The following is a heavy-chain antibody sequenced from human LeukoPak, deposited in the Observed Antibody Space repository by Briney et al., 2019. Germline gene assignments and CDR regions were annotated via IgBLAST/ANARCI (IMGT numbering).Heavy chain of an antibody. Sequence: SETLSLTCAVSGYSISSGFYWGWIRQPPGEGLEWIGSIHHSGSTFYNPSLKSRLTISVDTSKNQFSLKLTSVTAADTAVYYCARDMAPTHWGQGTLVTVSS. CDR2: IHHSGST. CDR3: ARDMAPTH. D-gene: IGHD3-10*01. CDR1: GYSISSGFY. V-gene: IGHV4-38-2*02. J-gene: IGHJ4*02.